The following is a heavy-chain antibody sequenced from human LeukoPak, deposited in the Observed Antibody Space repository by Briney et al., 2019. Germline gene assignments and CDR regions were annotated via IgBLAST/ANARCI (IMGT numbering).Heavy chain of an antibody. CDR1: GFTFSSYA. D-gene: IGHD2-2*01. CDR3: AKLGYSSSTSCYGYGY. Sequence: PGGSLRLSCAASGFTFSSYAMSWVRQAPGKGLEWVSAISGSGGSTYYADSVKGRLTISRDNSKNTLYLQMNSLRAEDTAVYYCAKLGYSSSTSCYGYGYWGQGTLVTVSS. J-gene: IGHJ4*02. CDR2: ISGSGGST. V-gene: IGHV3-23*01.